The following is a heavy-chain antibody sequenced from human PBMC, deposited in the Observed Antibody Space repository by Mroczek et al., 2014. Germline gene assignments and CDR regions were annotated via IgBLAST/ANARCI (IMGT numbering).Heavy chain of an antibody. CDR1: GYTFTSYY. J-gene: IGHJ2*01. D-gene: IGHD3-22*01. CDR3: ARVSRGRGKITMIVGYFDL. V-gene: IGHV1-46*03. CDR2: INPSGGST. Sequence: GQLVESGAEVKKPGASVKVSCKASGYTFTSYYMHWVRQAPGQGLEWMGIINPSGGSTSYAQKFQGRVTMTRDTSTSTVYMELSSLRSEDTAVYYCARVSRGRGKITMIVGYFDLWGRGTPGHCLL.